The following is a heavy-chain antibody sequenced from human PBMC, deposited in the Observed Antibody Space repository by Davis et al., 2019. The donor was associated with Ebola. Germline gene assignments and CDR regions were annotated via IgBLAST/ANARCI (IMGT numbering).Heavy chain of an antibody. V-gene: IGHV1-2*02. D-gene: IGHD2-15*01. CDR2: INPNSGGT. Sequence: ASVTVSCKASRYTFTGYYMHWVRPAPGQGLEWMGWINPNSGGTNYAQKFQGRVTLTRDTSISTAYMELTRLRSDDTAVYYCAREIENCSGGSCYGGLVYWGQGSLVTVSS. J-gene: IGHJ4*02. CDR1: RYTFTGYY. CDR3: AREIENCSGGSCYGGLVY.